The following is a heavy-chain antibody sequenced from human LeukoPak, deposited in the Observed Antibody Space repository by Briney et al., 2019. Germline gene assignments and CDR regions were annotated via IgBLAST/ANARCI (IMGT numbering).Heavy chain of an antibody. CDR2: IIPIFGTA. J-gene: IGHJ3*02. CDR3: VFEGRADAFDI. D-gene: IGHD3-10*01. Sequence: SVKVSCKASGGTFSSYAISWVRQAPGQGLEWMGGIIPIFGTANYAQKFQGRVTITADESTSTAYMELSSLRSEDTAVYYCVFEGRADAFDIWGQGTMVTVSS. V-gene: IGHV1-69*01. CDR1: GGTFSSYA.